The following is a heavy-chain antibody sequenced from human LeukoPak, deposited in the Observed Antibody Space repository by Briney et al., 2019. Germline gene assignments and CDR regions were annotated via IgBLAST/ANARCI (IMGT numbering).Heavy chain of an antibody. D-gene: IGHD3-22*01. J-gene: IGHJ6*02. CDR2: INHGEST. CDR3: ARGRTYYYDTSGYYPSIYYGMDV. V-gene: IGHV4-34*01. CDR1: GGSFSGYY. Sequence: SETLSLTCAVSGGSFSGYYWYWIRQPPGKGLEWIGEINHGESTNYNPSLKSRATLSVDTSKNQFSLKLTSVTAADTAVYYCARGRTYYYDTSGYYPSIYYGMDVWGQGTTVVVSS.